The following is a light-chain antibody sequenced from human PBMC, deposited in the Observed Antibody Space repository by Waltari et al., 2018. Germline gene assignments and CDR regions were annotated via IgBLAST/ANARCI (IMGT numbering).Light chain of an antibody. J-gene: IGKJ2*01. CDR3: QQYYSIPYT. V-gene: IGKV1-39*01. CDR2: AAS. CDR1: QSISSY. Sequence: DIQMTQSPSSLSASVGDRVTITCRASQSISSYLNWYQQKPGKAPKLLIYAASSLQSGVPSRFSGSGSGTDFTLTISSLQPEDVAVYYCQQYYSIPYTFGQGTKVEI.